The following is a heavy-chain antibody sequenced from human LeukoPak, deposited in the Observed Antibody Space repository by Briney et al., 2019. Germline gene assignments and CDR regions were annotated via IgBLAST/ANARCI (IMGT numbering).Heavy chain of an antibody. CDR1: GFTFSNAW. D-gene: IGHD1-26*01. J-gene: IGHJ4*02. CDR2: IKSKTDGGTT. CDR3: TTYTVGPTTSHFDS. V-gene: IGHV3-15*01. Sequence: PGGSLRLSCAASGFTFSNAWMSWARQAPGKGLEWVGRIKSKTDGGTTDCAAPVKGRFTISRDDSKNTLYLQMNSLKTEDTAVYYCTTYTVGPTTSHFDSWGQGTLVTVSS.